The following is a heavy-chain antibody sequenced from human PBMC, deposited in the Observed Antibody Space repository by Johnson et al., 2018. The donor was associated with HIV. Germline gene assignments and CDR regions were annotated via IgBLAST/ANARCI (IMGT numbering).Heavy chain of an antibody. CDR2: INWNGGST. CDR1: GFSFGDYG. CDR3: ARDRASSSTSDAFDI. Sequence: MQLVESGGGLVQPGGSLRLSCAASGFSFGDYGMTWVRQAPGKGLEWVSGINWNGGSTGYADSVKGRFTISRDNAKNSLYLQMNGLRAEDTAVYHCARDRASSSTSDAFDIWGQGTMVTVSS. J-gene: IGHJ3*02. V-gene: IGHV3-20*01. D-gene: IGHD6-6*01.